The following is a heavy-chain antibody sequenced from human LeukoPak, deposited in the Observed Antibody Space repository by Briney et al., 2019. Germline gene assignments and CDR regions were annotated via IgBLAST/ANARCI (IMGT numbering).Heavy chain of an antibody. CDR3: ARPGYCSGGSCGTGFDY. J-gene: IGHJ4*02. V-gene: IGHV5-51*01. CDR1: GYSFTSYW. D-gene: IGHD2-15*01. CDR2: IYPGDSDT. Sequence: GESLKISCKGSGYSFTSYWIGWVRQMPGKGLEWMGIIYPGDSDTRYSPSFQGQVTISADKSISTAYLQWSSLKASDTAMYYCARPGYCSGGSCGTGFDYWGQGTLVTVSS.